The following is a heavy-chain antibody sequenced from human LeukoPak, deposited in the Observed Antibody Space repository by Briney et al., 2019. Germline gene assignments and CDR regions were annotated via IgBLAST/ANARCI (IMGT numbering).Heavy chain of an antibody. V-gene: IGHV3-33*01. D-gene: IGHD6-19*01. J-gene: IGHJ4*02. CDR1: GLTFSSYG. CDR3: ARDNPSGGSSGWTGLDY. CDR2: ICYDGSNK. Sequence: PGRSLRLSCAASGLTFSSYGMHWVRQAPGKGLEWVAVICYDGSNKNYVDSVKGRFTISRDNSKNTLYLEMKSLRAEDTAVYYCARDNPSGGSSGWTGLDYWGQGTLVTVSS.